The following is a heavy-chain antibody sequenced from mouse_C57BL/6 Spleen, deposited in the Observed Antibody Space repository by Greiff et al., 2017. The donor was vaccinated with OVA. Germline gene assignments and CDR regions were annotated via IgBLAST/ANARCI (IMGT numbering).Heavy chain of an antibody. CDR3: ARSYDYLFAY. Sequence: EVQLQQSGPELVKPGASVKISCKASGYTFTDYYMNWVKQSHGKSLEWIGDINPNNGGTSYNQKFKGKATLTVDTSSSTAYMELRSLTSEDSAVYYCARSYDYLFAYWGQGTLVTVSA. V-gene: IGHV1-26*01. J-gene: IGHJ3*01. CDR1: GYTFTDYY. D-gene: IGHD2-4*01. CDR2: INPNNGGT.